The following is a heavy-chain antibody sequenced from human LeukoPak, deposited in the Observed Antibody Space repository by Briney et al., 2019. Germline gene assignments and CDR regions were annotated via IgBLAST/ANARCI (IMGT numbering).Heavy chain of an antibody. J-gene: IGHJ4*02. CDR2: ISSNGGST. CDR3: AKATLDIVVVPAAGVFDY. CDR1: GFTFSSYA. Sequence: GGSLRLSCAASGFTFSSYAMHWVRQAPGKGLEYVSAISSNGGSTYYANSVKGRFTISRDNSKNTLYLQMGSLRAEDMAVYYCAKATLDIVVVPAAGVFDYWGQGTLVTVSS. D-gene: IGHD2-2*03. V-gene: IGHV3-64*01.